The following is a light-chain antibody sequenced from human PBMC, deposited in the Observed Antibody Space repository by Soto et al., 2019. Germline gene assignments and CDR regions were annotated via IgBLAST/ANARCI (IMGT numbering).Light chain of an antibody. V-gene: IGLV2-23*02. Sequence: QSALTQPASVSGSPGQSITISCTGTSSDVGSYNLVSWYQQHPGKAPKLMIYEDTKRPSGVANRFSGYKSGNTASLTISGLQAEDEADYYCCSYAGSSTFVVFGGGTKRPS. CDR2: EDT. CDR1: SSDVGSYNL. CDR3: CSYAGSSTFVV. J-gene: IGLJ2*01.